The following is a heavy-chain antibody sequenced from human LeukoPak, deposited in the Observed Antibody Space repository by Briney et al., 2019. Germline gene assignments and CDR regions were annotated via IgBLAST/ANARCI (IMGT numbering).Heavy chain of an antibody. CDR3: ARESGGGVLGYFPL. Sequence: GGSLRLSCAASGFTFSDHCMDWVRQAPGKGLEWVGRTRNKANSYTTEYAASVKGRFTISRDDSKNSLYLQMNSLKTEDTAVYYSARESGGGVLGYFPLWRRGTLVSVSS. D-gene: IGHD3-10*01. V-gene: IGHV3-72*01. J-gene: IGHJ2*01. CDR2: TRNKANSYTT. CDR1: GFTFSDHC.